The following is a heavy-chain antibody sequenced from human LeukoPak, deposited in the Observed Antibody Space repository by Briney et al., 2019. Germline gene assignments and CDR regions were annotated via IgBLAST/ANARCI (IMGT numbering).Heavy chain of an antibody. CDR1: GYTFTSYY. Sequence: ASVKVSCKASGYTFTSYYMHWVRQAPGQGLEWMGIINPSGGSTSYAQKFQGRVTMTRNTSISTAYMELSSLRSEDTAVYYCARAIWSGYYRLYYYYYYGMDVWGQGTTVTVSS. CDR3: ARAIWSGYYRLYYYYYYGMDV. D-gene: IGHD3-3*01. J-gene: IGHJ6*02. V-gene: IGHV1-46*01. CDR2: INPSGGST.